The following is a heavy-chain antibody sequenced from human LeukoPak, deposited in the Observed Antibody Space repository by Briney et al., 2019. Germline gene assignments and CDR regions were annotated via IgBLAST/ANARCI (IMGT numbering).Heavy chain of an antibody. J-gene: IGHJ5*02. V-gene: IGHV1-2*02. D-gene: IGHD3-10*01. CDR2: INPNTGAT. CDR3: VRPTLQTLGA. CDR1: GYTFTGYY. Sequence: ASVKVSCKASGYTFTGYYIHWVRQAPGPGLEWMGWINPNTGATNYAQNFQGRVTMTRDTSNSTAYMELSSLTSDDTAVYYCVRPTLQTLGAWVQGTLVTVSS.